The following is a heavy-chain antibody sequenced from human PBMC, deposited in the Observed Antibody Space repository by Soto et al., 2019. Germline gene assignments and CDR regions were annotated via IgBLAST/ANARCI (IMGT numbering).Heavy chain of an antibody. CDR3: AREGFDHRPDY. CDR1: GDSISSHNW. V-gene: IGHV4-4*02. Sequence: QVQLQDAGPGLVKPSETLSLTCAVSGDSISSHNWWSWYRQTPGKGLELIVEMFASGSSNYNPSLNGRVTISLDTSKNHFSLKLTSLTAADTAIYYCAREGFDHRPDYWGQGIPVTVSS. CDR2: MFASGSS. J-gene: IGHJ4*02.